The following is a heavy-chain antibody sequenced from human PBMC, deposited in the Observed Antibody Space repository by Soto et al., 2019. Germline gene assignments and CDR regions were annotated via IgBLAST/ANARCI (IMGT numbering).Heavy chain of an antibody. D-gene: IGHD3-22*01. CDR3: ARGGYYDSSGSRNYYYYGMNV. CDR2: ISAYDGNT. Sequence: GASVKVSWKASGYTFTSYGISWVRQAPGQGLEWLGWISAYDGNTNYAQILQGRVSMTTDTSTSTAYMELRSLRSDDTAVYYCARGGYYDSSGSRNYYYYGMNVWGQGTTVTVSS. CDR1: GYTFTSYG. J-gene: IGHJ6*02. V-gene: IGHV1-18*01.